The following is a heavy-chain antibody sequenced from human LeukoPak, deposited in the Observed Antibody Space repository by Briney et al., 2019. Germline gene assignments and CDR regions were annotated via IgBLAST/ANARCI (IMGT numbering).Heavy chain of an antibody. J-gene: IGHJ6*02. V-gene: IGHV3-74*01. CDR3: AKELYNYGDYGAEGLDV. CDR2: ISKDGSST. D-gene: IGHD4-17*01. CDR1: GFTFSSYW. Sequence: GGSLRLSCAASGFTFSSYWMHWVRQAPGKGLVWVSRISKDGSSTYYADSVKGRFTISRDNSKITVYLQMNSLKAEDTAVYYCAKELYNYGDYGAEGLDVGGQGTTVTAS.